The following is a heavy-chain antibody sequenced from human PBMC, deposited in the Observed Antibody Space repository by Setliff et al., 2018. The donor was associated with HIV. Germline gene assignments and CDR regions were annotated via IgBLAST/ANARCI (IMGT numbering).Heavy chain of an antibody. D-gene: IGHD1-26*01. CDR3: ARIVRWELVATSTFFYYYMDV. CDR1: GASISSSSHH. Sequence: PSETLSLTCTVSGASISSSSHHWAWIRQPPGKGLEYIGNIYYTGSTHHNPSLESRVATSVYTSKNQFSLKLSSVTVADTAVYYCARIVRWELVATSTFFYYYMDVWGKGTTVTVSS. CDR2: IYYTGST. J-gene: IGHJ6*03. V-gene: IGHV4-39*01.